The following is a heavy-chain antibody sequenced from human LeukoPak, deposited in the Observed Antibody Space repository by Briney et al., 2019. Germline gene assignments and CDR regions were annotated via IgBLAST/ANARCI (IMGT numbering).Heavy chain of an antibody. J-gene: IGHJ4*02. CDR3: ASPTPRKPHENYFDY. V-gene: IGHV1-69*05. D-gene: IGHD1-14*01. CDR2: IIPIFGTA. CDR1: GGTFSSYA. Sequence: SVKVSCKASGGTFSSYAISWVRQAPGQGLEWMGGIIPIFGTANYAQKFQGRVTITTDESTNTAYMELSSLRSEDTAVYYCASPTPRKPHENYFDYWGQGTLVTVSS.